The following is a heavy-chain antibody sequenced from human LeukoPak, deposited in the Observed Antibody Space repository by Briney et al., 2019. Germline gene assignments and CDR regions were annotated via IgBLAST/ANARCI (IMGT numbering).Heavy chain of an antibody. D-gene: IGHD3-3*01. CDR3: ARAPGDFWSGPGGY. J-gene: IGHJ4*02. Sequence: SGGSLRLSCAASGFTFSSYAMHWVRQAPGKGLEWVAVISYDGSNKYYADSVKGRFSISRDNSKNTLYLQMNSLRAEDTAVYYCARAPGDFWSGPGGYWGQGTLVTVSS. V-gene: IGHV3-30-3*01. CDR1: GFTFSSYA. CDR2: ISYDGSNK.